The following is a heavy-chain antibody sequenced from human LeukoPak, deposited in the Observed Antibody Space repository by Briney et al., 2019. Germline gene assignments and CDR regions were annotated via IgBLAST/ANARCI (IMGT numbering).Heavy chain of an antibody. CDR3: ARVHSSGWPVYYYYYMDV. J-gene: IGHJ6*03. V-gene: IGHV4-34*01. Sequence: SETLSLTCAVYGGSFSGYYWSWIRQPPGKGLDWIGKINHTTSTHYNPSLKSRVTISVDTSKKQFFLNLSSVTAADTAVSYCARVHSSGWPVYYYYYMDVWGKGTTVTVSS. CDR1: GGSFSGYY. D-gene: IGHD6-19*01. CDR2: INHTTST.